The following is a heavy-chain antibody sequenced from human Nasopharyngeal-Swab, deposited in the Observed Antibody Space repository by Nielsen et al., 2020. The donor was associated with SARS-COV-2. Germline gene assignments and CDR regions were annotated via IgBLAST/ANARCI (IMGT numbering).Heavy chain of an antibody. CDR3: ARDAPAHYGAFY. Sequence: GSLRLSCAASGFTFSSYAMSWVRQAPGRGLEWVSAISGSGGSTYYADSVKGRFTISRDNSKNTLDLQMDSLRGEDTAVYYCARDAPAHYGAFYWGRGTLVTVSS. CDR1: GFTFSSYA. CDR2: ISGSGGST. V-gene: IGHV3-23*01. J-gene: IGHJ4*02. D-gene: IGHD4-17*01.